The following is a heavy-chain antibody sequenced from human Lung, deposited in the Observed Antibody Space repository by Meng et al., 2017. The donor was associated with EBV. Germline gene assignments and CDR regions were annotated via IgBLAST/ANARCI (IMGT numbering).Heavy chain of an antibody. Sequence: QVQLVESGAEVKKPGALVKVSCKASGYTVTSYAMHWVRQAPGQRLEWMGWINAGNGNTKYSQRFQGRVTITRDTSASTAYMELSSLRSEDTTVYYCARAGYDSSGYYPQPFDYWGQGTLVTVSS. D-gene: IGHD3-22*01. CDR2: INAGNGNT. CDR1: GYTVTSYA. CDR3: ARAGYDSSGYYPQPFDY. J-gene: IGHJ4*02. V-gene: IGHV1-3*01.